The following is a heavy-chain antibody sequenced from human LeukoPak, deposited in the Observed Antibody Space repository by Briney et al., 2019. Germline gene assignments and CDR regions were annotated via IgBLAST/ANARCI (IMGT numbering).Heavy chain of an antibody. Sequence: GGSLRLSCAASGFTFSSYAMSWVRQAPGKGLEWVSAISGSGGSTYYADSVKGRFTISRDNAKNSLYLQMNSLRDEDTAVYYCARDRGSGSKYYFDYWGQGTLVTVSS. CDR1: GFTFSSYA. D-gene: IGHD3-10*01. V-gene: IGHV3-23*01. J-gene: IGHJ4*02. CDR3: ARDRGSGSKYYFDY. CDR2: ISGSGGST.